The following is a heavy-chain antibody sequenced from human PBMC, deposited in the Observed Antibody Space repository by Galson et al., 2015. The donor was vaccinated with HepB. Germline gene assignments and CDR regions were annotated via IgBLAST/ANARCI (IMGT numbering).Heavy chain of an antibody. D-gene: IGHD6-19*01. CDR1: GYSFTSYW. J-gene: IGHJ6*02. CDR3: ARHGGQWLDNYYYYYYGMDV. CDR2: IYPGDSDT. V-gene: IGHV5-51*01. Sequence: QSGAEVKKPGESLKISCKGSGYSFTSYWIGWVRQMPGKGLEWMGIIYPGDSDTRYSPSFQGQVTISADKSISTAYLQWSSLKASDTAMYYCARHGGQWLDNYYYYYYGMDVWGQGTTVTVSS.